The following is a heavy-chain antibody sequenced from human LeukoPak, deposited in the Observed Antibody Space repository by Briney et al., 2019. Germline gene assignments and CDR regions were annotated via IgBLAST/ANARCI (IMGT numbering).Heavy chain of an antibody. J-gene: IGHJ4*02. CDR2: IYYTGGT. Sequence: SETLSLTCTVSGGSIGSDYWTWIRQPPGKGLEYIGYIYYTGGTNCNPSLKSRVTISVDTSKNRFSLKLSSVTAADTAVYFCAKYGNSGWVIDNWGQGTLVTVSS. D-gene: IGHD6-19*01. CDR3: AKYGNSGWVIDN. CDR1: GGSIGSDY. V-gene: IGHV4-59*08.